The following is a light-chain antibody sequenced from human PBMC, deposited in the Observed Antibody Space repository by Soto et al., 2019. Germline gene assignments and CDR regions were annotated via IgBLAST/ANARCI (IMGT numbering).Light chain of an antibody. CDR1: QTITRW. Sequence: DIQMTQSPSTLSASVGDRVTITCRASQTITRWMAWYQQKPGKAPRLLIYAASSLQSGVPSRFSGSGSGTDFTLTISSLHAEDSATYYCQQSYNIPPWTFGQGTKVDI. CDR2: AAS. J-gene: IGKJ1*01. CDR3: QQSYNIPPWT. V-gene: IGKV1-39*01.